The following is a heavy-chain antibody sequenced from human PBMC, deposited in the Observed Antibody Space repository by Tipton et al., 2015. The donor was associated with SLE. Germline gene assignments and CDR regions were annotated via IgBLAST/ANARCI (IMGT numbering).Heavy chain of an antibody. CDR2: IHFSGSP. D-gene: IGHD5-24*01. Sequence: TLSLTCSVSGGSVSSSSHYWGWIRQPPGKGLEWVGCIHFSGSPYNNPSLRSRVTISVDTSKNQFSLKLSSVTAADTAVYYCARALNNGWRLGDRFDPWGQGTLVTVSS. CDR3: ARALNNGWRLGDRFDP. V-gene: IGHV4-39*07. J-gene: IGHJ5*02. CDR1: GGSVSSSSHY.